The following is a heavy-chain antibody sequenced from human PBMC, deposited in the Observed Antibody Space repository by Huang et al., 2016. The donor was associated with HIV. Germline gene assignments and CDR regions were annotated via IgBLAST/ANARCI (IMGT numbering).Heavy chain of an antibody. CDR2: ILDSGET. J-gene: IGHJ4*02. CDR3: TSENPFDF. V-gene: IGHV4-4*07. CDR1: GGSINSHY. Sequence: QVQLQESGPGLVKPSETLSLTCTVSGGSINSHYWSWIRQSAGRGLEWIGSILDSGETNYNPSLNSRVSISVDTSKNQFSLTLTSVTAADTAMYYCTSENPFDFWGQGILVTVSS.